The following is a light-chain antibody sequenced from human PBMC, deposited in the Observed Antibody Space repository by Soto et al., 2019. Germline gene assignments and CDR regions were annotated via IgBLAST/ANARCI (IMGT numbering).Light chain of an antibody. CDR1: QPIFTS. Sequence: DIQMAQSPSALFASIGDRVSVTCRASQPIFTSLAWYQQKPGKAPKLLIYDASVLQTGVPSRFSGFSSGTDFTLSISGLQPDDFATYFSQQYKSYSAHGLTFGGGTKVGIK. V-gene: IGKV1-5*01. J-gene: IGKJ4*01. CDR3: QQYKSYSAHGLT. CDR2: DAS.